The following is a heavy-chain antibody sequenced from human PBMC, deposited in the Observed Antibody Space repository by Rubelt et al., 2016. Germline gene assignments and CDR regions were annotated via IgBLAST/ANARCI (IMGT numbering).Heavy chain of an antibody. Sequence: QVQLQESGPGLVKPSETLSLTCTVSGGSISSYYWSWIRQPPGKGLEWIGYIYYSGSTNYNPSLKSRVTIAVDTCKNQVSLKLSSVTAADTAVYYCAGGMTIFGVASGYFDYWGQGTLVTVSS. CDR2: IYYSGST. V-gene: IGHV4-59*01. CDR3: AGGMTIFGVASGYFDY. J-gene: IGHJ4*02. D-gene: IGHD3-3*01. CDR1: GGSISSYY.